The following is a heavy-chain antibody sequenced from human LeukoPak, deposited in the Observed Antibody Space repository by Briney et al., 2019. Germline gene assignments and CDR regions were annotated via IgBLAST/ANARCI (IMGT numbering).Heavy chain of an antibody. D-gene: IGHD3-16*01. V-gene: IGHV3-30*18. CDR3: ANSYRLRLGELSERGPIEY. CDR2: ISYDGFNK. Sequence: QPGGSLRLSCAASGFTLRSYGMHGVRQAPGKGLEWVAGISYDGFNKYYPDSVKGRFTISRDNSKNTLSLPMNSLRAEDTAVYYCANSYRLRLGELSERGPIEYWGRGNLWTVSS. J-gene: IGHJ4*02. CDR1: GFTLRSYG.